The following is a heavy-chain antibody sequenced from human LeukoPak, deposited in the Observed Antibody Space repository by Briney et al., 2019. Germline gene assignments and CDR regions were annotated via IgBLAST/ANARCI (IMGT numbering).Heavy chain of an antibody. J-gene: IGHJ5*02. Sequence: ASVKVSCKASGGTFSSYAISWVRQAPGQRLEWMGWINAGNGNTEYSQKFQGRVTITWATSASTAYMELSSLRSEDTAVYYCARDYCSSTSCYGEVSFDPWGQGTLVTVSS. CDR1: GGTFSSYA. CDR3: ARDYCSSTSCYGEVSFDP. D-gene: IGHD2-2*01. CDR2: INAGNGNT. V-gene: IGHV1-3*01.